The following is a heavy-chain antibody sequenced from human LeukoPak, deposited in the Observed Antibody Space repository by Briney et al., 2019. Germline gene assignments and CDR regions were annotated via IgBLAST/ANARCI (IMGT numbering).Heavy chain of an antibody. CDR3: ASQKRYYDSSGYYYPFDY. CDR1: GGSISSGDYY. Sequence: SETLSLTCTVSGGSISSGDYYWSWIRQPPGKGLEWIGYIYYSGSTYYNPSLKSRVTISVDTSKNQFSLKLSSVTAADTAVYYCASQKRYYDSSGYYYPFDYWGQGTLVTVSS. D-gene: IGHD3-22*01. V-gene: IGHV4-30-4*01. CDR2: IYYSGST. J-gene: IGHJ4*02.